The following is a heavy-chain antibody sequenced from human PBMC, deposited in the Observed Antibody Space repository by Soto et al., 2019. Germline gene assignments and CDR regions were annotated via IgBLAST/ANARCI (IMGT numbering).Heavy chain of an antibody. J-gene: IGHJ5*02. CDR1: GFTFSSYA. Sequence: LRLSCAASGFTFSSYAMHWVRQAPGKGLEWVAVISYDGSNKYYADSVKGRFTISRDNSKNTLYLQMNSLRAEDTAVYYCASPSAWGQGTLVTVSS. V-gene: IGHV3-30-3*01. CDR3: ASPSA. D-gene: IGHD3-3*01. CDR2: ISYDGSNK.